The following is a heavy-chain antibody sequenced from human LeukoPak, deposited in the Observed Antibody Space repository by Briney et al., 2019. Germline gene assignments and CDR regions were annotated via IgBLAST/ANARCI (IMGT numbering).Heavy chain of an antibody. J-gene: IGHJ4*02. V-gene: IGHV5-51*01. CDR1: GYSFTSYW. D-gene: IGHD2-21*02. CDR3: ARPPVGDWLTPDY. Sequence: GESLKISCKGAGYSFTSYWISWVRQMPGKGLEWMGIIYPGDSDTRYSPSFQGQVTISADKSISTAYLQWSSLKASDTAMYYCARPPVGDWLTPDYWGQGTLVTVSS. CDR2: IYPGDSDT.